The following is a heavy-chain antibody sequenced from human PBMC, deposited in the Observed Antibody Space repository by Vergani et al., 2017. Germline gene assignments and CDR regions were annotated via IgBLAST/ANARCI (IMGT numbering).Heavy chain of an antibody. CDR2: INWNSDSI. CDR3: VKDIAASGNYWYFDL. J-gene: IGHJ2*01. CDR1: GSTFDDYA. D-gene: IGHD6-13*01. V-gene: IGHV3-9*01. Sequence: EVQLVESGGGLVQPGRSLRLSCAASGSTFDDYAMHWVWQAPGKGLEWVSGINWNSDSIAYADSVKGRFTISRDNAKNSLYLQMNSLRAEDTALYYCVKDIAASGNYWYFDLWGRGTLVTVSS.